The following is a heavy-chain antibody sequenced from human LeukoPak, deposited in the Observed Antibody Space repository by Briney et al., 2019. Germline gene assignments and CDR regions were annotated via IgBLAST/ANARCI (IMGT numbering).Heavy chain of an antibody. V-gene: IGHV3-30*04. CDR2: ISYDGSNK. D-gene: IGHD6-19*01. CDR3: ARFVAVAGKGRDY. J-gene: IGHJ4*02. Sequence: GGSLRLSCAASGFSFSSYEMNWVRQAPGKGLEWVAVISYDGSNKYYADSVKGRFTISRDNSKNTLYLQMNSLRAEDTAVYYCARFVAVAGKGRDYWGQGTLVTVSS. CDR1: GFSFSSYE.